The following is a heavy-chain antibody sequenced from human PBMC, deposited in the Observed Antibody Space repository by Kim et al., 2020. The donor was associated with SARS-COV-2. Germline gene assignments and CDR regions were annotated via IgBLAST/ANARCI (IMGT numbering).Heavy chain of an antibody. D-gene: IGHD3-16*01. CDR1: GFTFSSYA. V-gene: IGHV3-30*04. Sequence: GGSLRLSCAASGFTFSSYAMHWVRQAPGKGLEWVAVISYDGSNKYYADSVKGRFTISRDNSKNTLYLQMNSLRAEDTSVYYCARATKGGYYYGMDVWGQGTTVTVSS. CDR2: ISYDGSNK. CDR3: ARATKGGYYYGMDV. J-gene: IGHJ6*02.